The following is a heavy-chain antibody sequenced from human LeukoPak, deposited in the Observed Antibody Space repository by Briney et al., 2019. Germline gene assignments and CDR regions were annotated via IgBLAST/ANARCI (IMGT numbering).Heavy chain of an antibody. CDR1: GYSIMSTFY. J-gene: IGHJ4*02. V-gene: IGHV4-38-2*02. D-gene: IGHD4-23*01. CDR2: VYHSGST. CDR3: ARVSDDELGGNSGAIYFES. Sequence: PSETLSLTCTVSGYSIMSTFYWGWIRQSPGKGLEWIGNVYHSGSTYSNPSLRSRVTISVDTSKSEFSLKLSSVTAVDTAVYYCARVSDDELGGNSGAIYFESWGQGTLVTVSS.